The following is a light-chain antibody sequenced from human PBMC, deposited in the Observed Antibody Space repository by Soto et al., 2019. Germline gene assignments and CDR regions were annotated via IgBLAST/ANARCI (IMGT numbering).Light chain of an antibody. CDR1: SGDIGAYNY. J-gene: IGLJ1*01. V-gene: IGLV2-14*01. CDR3: SSYTSSSTLLYV. Sequence: QSVLTQPASVSGSPGQSITISCTGTSGDIGAYNYVSWYQQHPYTAPKLLIYGVSDRPSGVSNRFSASKSGNTASLTISGLQAEDEADYYCSSYTSSSTLLYVFGTGTKVTVL. CDR2: GVS.